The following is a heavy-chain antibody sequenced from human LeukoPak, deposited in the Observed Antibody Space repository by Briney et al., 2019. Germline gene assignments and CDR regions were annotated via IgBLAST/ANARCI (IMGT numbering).Heavy chain of an antibody. D-gene: IGHD6-6*01. CDR2: IIPIFGTA. V-gene: IGHV1-69*13. J-gene: IGHJ6*02. CDR3: ARCSMAARNYYYYGMDV. Sequence: SVKVSCKASGGTFSSYAISWVRQAPGQGLEWMGGIIPIFGTANYAQKFQGRVTITADESTGTAYMELSSLRSEDTAVYYCARCSMAARNYYYYGMDVWGQGTTVTVSS. CDR1: GGTFSSYA.